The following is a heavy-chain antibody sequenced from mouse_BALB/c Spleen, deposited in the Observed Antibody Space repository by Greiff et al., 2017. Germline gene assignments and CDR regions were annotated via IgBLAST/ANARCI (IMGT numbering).Heavy chain of an antibody. J-gene: IGHJ2*01. CDR3: ARQTTATYFDY. D-gene: IGHD1-2*01. V-gene: IGHV5-6*01. CDR1: GFTFSSYG. CDR2: ISSGGSYT. Sequence: EVMLVESGGDLVKPGGSLKLSCAASGFTFSSYGMSWVRQTPDKRLEWVATISSGGSYTYYPDSVKGRFTISRDNAKNTLYLQMSSLKSEDTAMYYCARQTTATYFDYWGQGTTLTVSS.